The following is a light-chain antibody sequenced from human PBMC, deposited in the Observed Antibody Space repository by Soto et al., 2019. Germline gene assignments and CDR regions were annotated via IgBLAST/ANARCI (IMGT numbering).Light chain of an antibody. Sequence: EIVMTQSPATLSVSPGERANLSCRASQSVGRNLAWYQQEPGQAPRLLISGASTRATGFPARFSGSGSGTEFTLTISSLQSEDFAVYYCQQYYDWPITFGPGTKVDFK. CDR3: QQYYDWPIT. J-gene: IGKJ3*01. CDR1: QSVGRN. V-gene: IGKV3-15*01. CDR2: GAS.